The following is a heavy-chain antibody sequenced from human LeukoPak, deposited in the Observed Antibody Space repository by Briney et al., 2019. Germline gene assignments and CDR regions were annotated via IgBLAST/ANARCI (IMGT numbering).Heavy chain of an antibody. J-gene: IGHJ6*02. D-gene: IGHD6-19*01. CDR2: ISYDGSSK. V-gene: IGHV3-30-3*01. CDR3: ARPSHPKTNGWYYFFGMDV. CDR1: GFTSSNYA. Sequence: GGSLRLSCAASGFTSSNYAILWVRQAPGKGLEWVAVISYDGSSKNFADSVKGRFTISRDNSKNTLYLQMNSLRVEDTAVYYCARPSHPKTNGWYYFFGMDVWGQGTTVTVSS.